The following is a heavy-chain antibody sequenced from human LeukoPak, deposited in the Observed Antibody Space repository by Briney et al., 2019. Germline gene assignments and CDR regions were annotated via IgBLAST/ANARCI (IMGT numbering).Heavy chain of an antibody. CDR3: ARDTCSGGSCLESIPGDY. CDR2: ISSSGSTI. Sequence: GGSLRLSCAASGFTFSDYDMSWIRQAPGKGLEWVSYISSSGSTIYYADSVKGRFTISRDNAKNSLYLQMNSLRAEDTAVYYCARDTCSGGSCLESIPGDYWGQGTLVTVSS. CDR1: GFTFSDYD. J-gene: IGHJ4*02. D-gene: IGHD2-15*01. V-gene: IGHV3-11*01.